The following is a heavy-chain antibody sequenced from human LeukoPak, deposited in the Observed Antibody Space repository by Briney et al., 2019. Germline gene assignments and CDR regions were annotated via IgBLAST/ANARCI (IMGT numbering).Heavy chain of an antibody. CDR1: GFTFSNYG. J-gene: IGHJ4*02. V-gene: IGHV3-30*03. D-gene: IGHD3-22*01. CDR3: AGYDSSGYYKLDS. Sequence: AGGSLRLSCAASGFTFSNYGMHWVRQAPGKGLQWVAVVSNDGKSIHYADSVRSRFTISRDNSKNTLYLQMNSLRPEDTAVYYCAGYDSSGYYKLDSWGQGTLVTVSS. CDR2: VSNDGKSI.